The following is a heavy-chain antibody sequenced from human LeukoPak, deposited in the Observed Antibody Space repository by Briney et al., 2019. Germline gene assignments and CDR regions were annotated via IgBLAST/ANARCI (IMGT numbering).Heavy chain of an antibody. CDR3: ARKLRLGGNWFDP. J-gene: IGHJ5*02. Sequence: SSVKVSCKTSGGTFTSYAITWVRQAPGQGLEWMGKIIPISGTTNYAQKFQGRVTFTADESTSTAYMELSSLRSEDTALYYCARKLRLGGNWFDPWGQGTLVTVSS. CDR1: GGTFTSYA. V-gene: IGHV1-69*15. CDR2: IIPISGTT. D-gene: IGHD1-26*01.